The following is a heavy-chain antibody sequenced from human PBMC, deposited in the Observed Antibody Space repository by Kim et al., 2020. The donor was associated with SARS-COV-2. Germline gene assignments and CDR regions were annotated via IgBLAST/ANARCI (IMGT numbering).Heavy chain of an antibody. CDR3: ARGVPVTDY. Sequence: GGSLRLSCAASGFTLSGFGIHWVRQASGKGLEWVGRIRSKANNYATTYAASMEGRFTISRDDSKNMAYLQMNSLKIEDTALYYCARGVPVTDYWGQGTLV. CDR2: IRSKANNYAT. J-gene: IGHJ4*02. CDR1: GFTLSGFG. D-gene: IGHD2-2*01. V-gene: IGHV3-73*01.